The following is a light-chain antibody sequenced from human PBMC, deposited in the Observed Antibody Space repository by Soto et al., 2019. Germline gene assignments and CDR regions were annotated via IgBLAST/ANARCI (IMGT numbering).Light chain of an antibody. Sequence: EKVMTHSPATLSVSPGEIATLSYRASETVRSDLAWYQQKPGQAPRLLIYDASTRATGIPARFSGSGSGTEFTLTISSLQSEDFAVYYCQQYNRWPPITFGQGTRLEIK. CDR3: QQYNRWPPIT. CDR1: ETVRSD. CDR2: DAS. J-gene: IGKJ5*01. V-gene: IGKV3-15*01.